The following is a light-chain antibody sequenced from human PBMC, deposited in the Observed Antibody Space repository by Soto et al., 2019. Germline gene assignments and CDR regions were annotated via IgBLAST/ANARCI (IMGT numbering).Light chain of an antibody. CDR3: QQYGSSPS. J-gene: IGKJ1*01. CDR1: QRFSGGF. Sequence: DIVLTQSPATLSLSPGERATLYWGASQRFSGGFLAWYQQKPGLAPRLILYDTSFRATGIPDRFSGSGSGTDFTLTISRLDPEDFAVYYCQQYGSSPSFGQGTKVDIK. V-gene: IGKV3D-20*01. CDR2: DTS.